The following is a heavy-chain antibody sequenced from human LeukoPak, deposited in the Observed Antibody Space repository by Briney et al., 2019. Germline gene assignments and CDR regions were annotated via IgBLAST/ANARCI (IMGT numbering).Heavy chain of an antibody. J-gene: IGHJ6*02. CDR2: ISYDGSNK. V-gene: IGHV3-30*03. CDR1: GFTFSSYG. D-gene: IGHD3-3*01. Sequence: GGSLRLSCAASGFTFSSYGMHWVRQAPGKGLEWVAVISYDGSNKYYADSVKGRFTISRDNSKNTLYLQMNSLRAEDTAVYYCARDARYYDFWSGYPRGYYYGMDVWAKGPRSPSP. CDR3: ARDARYYDFWSGYPRGYYYGMDV.